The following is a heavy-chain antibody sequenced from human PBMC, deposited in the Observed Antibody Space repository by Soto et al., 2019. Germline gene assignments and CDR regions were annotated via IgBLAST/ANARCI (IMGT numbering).Heavy chain of an antibody. J-gene: IGHJ4*02. D-gene: IGHD4-17*01. V-gene: IGHV4-59*01. CDR3: ARDSGYGDPFDY. CDR1: GGSISSYY. Sequence: SETLSLTCTVSGGSISSYYWSWIRQPPGKGLEWIGYIYYSGSTNYNPSLKSRVTISIDTSTKQFSLKLSSVTAADTAVYYCARDSGYGDPFDYWGQGTLVTVS. CDR2: IYYSGST.